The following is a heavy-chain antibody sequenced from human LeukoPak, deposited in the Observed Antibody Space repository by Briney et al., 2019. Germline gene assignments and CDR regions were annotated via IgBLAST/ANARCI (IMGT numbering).Heavy chain of an antibody. D-gene: IGHD6-13*01. J-gene: IGHJ4*02. CDR2: IYYSGST. V-gene: IGHV4-59*08. CDR3: ARLGSSSWTDY. Sequence: KPSETLSLTCTVSGGSISSYYWSWIRQPPGKGLEWIGYIYYSGSTNYNPSLKSRVTISVDTPKNQFSLKLSSVSAADTAVYYCARLGSSSWTDYWGQGTLVTVSS. CDR1: GGSISSYY.